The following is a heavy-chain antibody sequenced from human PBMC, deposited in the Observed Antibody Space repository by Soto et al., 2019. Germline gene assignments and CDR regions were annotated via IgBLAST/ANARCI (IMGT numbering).Heavy chain of an antibody. V-gene: IGHV1-69*13. CDR1: GVTFSSYF. J-gene: IGHJ6*02. Sequence: SVKVSCKVSGVTFSSYFINWVRQAPGQGLEWVGGIIPVFGTASYAEKFQGRVTITADESTSTAYMELSRLRSDDTAVYYCARETPSAAAAYYYYGLDVWGQGTTVTVSS. CDR3: ARETPSAAAAYYYYGLDV. D-gene: IGHD6-13*01. CDR2: IIPVFGTA.